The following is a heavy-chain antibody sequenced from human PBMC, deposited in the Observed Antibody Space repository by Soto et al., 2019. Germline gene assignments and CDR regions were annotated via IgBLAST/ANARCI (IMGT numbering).Heavy chain of an antibody. CDR3: ARWYYDSWSGQLGYYYYGMDV. CDR1: GFTFSSYG. Sequence: QVQLVESGGGVVQPGRSLRLSCAASGFTFSSYGMHWVRQAPGKGLEWVAVIWYDGSNKYYADSVKGRFTISRDNSKNTLYLQMNSLRAEDTAVYYCARWYYDSWSGQLGYYYYGMDVWGEGTTVTVSS. CDR2: IWYDGSNK. J-gene: IGHJ6*04. D-gene: IGHD3-3*01. V-gene: IGHV3-33*01.